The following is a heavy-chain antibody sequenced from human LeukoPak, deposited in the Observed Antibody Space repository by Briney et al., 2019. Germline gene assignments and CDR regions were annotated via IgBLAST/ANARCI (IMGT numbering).Heavy chain of an antibody. CDR3: ARGGTPGYCSSTSCYDPRYYFDY. CDR1: GGTFSSYA. Sequence: SVTVSCRASGGTFSSYAISWVRQAPGQGLEWMGGIIPIFGTANYAQKFQGRVTITADESTSTAYMELSSLRSEDTAVYYCARGGTPGYCSSTSCYDPRYYFDYWGQGTLVTVSS. CDR2: IIPIFGTA. V-gene: IGHV1-69*13. D-gene: IGHD2-2*01. J-gene: IGHJ4*02.